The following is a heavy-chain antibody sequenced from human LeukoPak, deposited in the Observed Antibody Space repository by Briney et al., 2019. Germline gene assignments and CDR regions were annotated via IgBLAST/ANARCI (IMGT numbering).Heavy chain of an antibody. CDR1: GFTFSSYE. CDR3: ARVAGNSRAFDI. Sequence: GGSLRLSCAASGFTFSSYEVNWVRQAPGKGLEWVAVISYDGSNKYYADSVKGRFTISRDNSKNTLYLQMGSLRAEDMAVYYCARVAGNSRAFDIWGQGTMVTVSS. D-gene: IGHD2/OR15-2a*01. CDR2: ISYDGSNK. V-gene: IGHV3-30*14. J-gene: IGHJ3*02.